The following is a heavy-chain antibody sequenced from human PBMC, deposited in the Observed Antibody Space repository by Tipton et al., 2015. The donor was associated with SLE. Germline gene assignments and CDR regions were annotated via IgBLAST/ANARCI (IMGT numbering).Heavy chain of an antibody. V-gene: IGHV3-30*02. Sequence: SLRLSCAASGFTFSSYGMHWVRQAPGKGLEWVAYIRYDGIKEYYSDSVKGRLTISRDNSKNTLYMQMNSLRVEDTAVYYCAKRDSAFRSGHFFEAWGQ. CDR3: AKRDSAFRSGHFFEA. CDR2: IRYDGIKE. CDR1: GFTFSSYG. J-gene: IGHJ5*02. D-gene: IGHD3-3*01.